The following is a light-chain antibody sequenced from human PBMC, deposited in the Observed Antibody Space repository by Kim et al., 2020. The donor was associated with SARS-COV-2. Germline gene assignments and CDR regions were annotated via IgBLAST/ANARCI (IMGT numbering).Light chain of an antibody. V-gene: IGLV1-51*01. J-gene: IGLJ2*01. CDR3: GTWDTSLSAGV. CDR1: SSNIANNY. CDR2: DND. Sequence: GQKVTISCSGRSSNIANNYVSWYQHLPGTAPKLLIYDNDRRPSGIPDRFSGSKSGTSATLGITGLQTGDEADYYCGTWDTSLSAGVFGGGTKVTVL.